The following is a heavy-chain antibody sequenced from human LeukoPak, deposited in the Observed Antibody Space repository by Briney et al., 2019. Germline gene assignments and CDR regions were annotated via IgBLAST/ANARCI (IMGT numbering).Heavy chain of an antibody. CDR3: ARDPCRSINCPLRF. Sequence: SETLTLTCAVSGGSLSGSYCTWVRQSPGEGLEWIGEINHSGRTNYNPSLQSRVTISLDTTRSQFSLILRSVTAADTAVYYCARDPCRSINCPLRFWGQGTLVTVSS. CDR1: GGSLSGSY. J-gene: IGHJ4*02. D-gene: IGHD2-2*01. CDR2: INHSGRT. V-gene: IGHV4-34*01.